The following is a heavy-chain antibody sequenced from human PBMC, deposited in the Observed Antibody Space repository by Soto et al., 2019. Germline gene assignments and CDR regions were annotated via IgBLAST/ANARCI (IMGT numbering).Heavy chain of an antibody. J-gene: IGHJ3*01. Sequence: EVQLLESGGGLVQPGGSLRLSCAASGFTFSNYAMSWVRQAPGKGLEWVSAIVDSGDSTYYADPVKGRFAISRDNSKNTLYLQMNGLTAEDTAFYYCAKKPVVGAPRGSVDVWGQGTMVTVSS. CDR1: GFTFSNYA. CDR2: IVDSGDST. CDR3: AKKPVVGAPRGSVDV. D-gene: IGHD3-16*01. V-gene: IGHV3-23*01.